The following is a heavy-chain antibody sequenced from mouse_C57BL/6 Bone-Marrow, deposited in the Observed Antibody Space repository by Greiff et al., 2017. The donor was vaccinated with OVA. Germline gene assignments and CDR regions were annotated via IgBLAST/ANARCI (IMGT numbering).Heavy chain of an antibody. J-gene: IGHJ2*01. CDR3: TTLIYYGNYGDY. D-gene: IGHD2-1*01. CDR1: GFNIKDDY. Sequence: VQLQQSGAELVRPGASVKLSCTASGFNIKDDYMHWVKQRPEQGLEWIGWIDPENGDTEYASKFQGKATITADTSSNTAYLQLSSLTSEDTAVYYCTTLIYYGNYGDYWRQGTTLTVSS. V-gene: IGHV14-4*01. CDR2: IDPENGDT.